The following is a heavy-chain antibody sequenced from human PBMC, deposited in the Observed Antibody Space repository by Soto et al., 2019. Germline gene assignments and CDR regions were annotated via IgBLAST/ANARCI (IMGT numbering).Heavy chain of an antibody. D-gene: IGHD3-22*01. J-gene: IGHJ4*02. CDR2: INAYSGNT. CDR3: ERAWRMIGY. Sequence: QVQLVQSGSEVKKPGASVKVCCKASGYSFSDFGITWLRQAPGTGIEWMRWINAYSGNTNYAQKLQGRVTMTTDTSTSTAYMDLRSLTSANTAVYYGERAWRMIGYWGQGTLVIVAS. V-gene: IGHV1-18*01. CDR1: GYSFSDFG.